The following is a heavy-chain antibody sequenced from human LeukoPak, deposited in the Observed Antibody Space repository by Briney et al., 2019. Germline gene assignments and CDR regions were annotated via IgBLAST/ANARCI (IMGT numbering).Heavy chain of an antibody. CDR3: AKGHVWGGDLYYFDY. D-gene: IGHD2-21*02. J-gene: IGHJ4*02. V-gene: IGHV3-23*01. CDR1: AFTFSAYA. CDR2: ISGSGGTT. Sequence: GGSLRLSCAASAFTFSAYAMSWVRQAPGKGLEWVSAISGSGGTTYYADSVKGRFTISRDNSKNTLYLQMNSLRAEDTAVYFCAKGHVWGGDLYYFDYWGLGTLVTVSS.